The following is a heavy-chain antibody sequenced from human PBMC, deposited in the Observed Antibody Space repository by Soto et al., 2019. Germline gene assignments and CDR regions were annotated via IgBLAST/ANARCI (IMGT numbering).Heavy chain of an antibody. D-gene: IGHD3-16*02. CDR2: ISAENGKT. V-gene: IGHV1-18*01. CDR3: ARAGLYDFVWGTYRFSKANDY. Sequence: QVQLEQSGADMKKPGASVKVSCKASGYTFTSYGISWLRQAPGQGLEWMGWISAENGKTEYSQNFQGRVTMTTDTSRSTAYMELRSLRSDDTAVYYCARAGLYDFVWGTYRFSKANDYWGQGTLVTVSS. CDR1: GYTFTSYG. J-gene: IGHJ4*02.